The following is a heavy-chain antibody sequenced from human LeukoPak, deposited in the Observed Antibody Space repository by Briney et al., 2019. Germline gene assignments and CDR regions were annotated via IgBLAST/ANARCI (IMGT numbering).Heavy chain of an antibody. V-gene: IGHV1-8*03. CDR3: ARTTSMTASGYDY. CDR1: GYTFTNYH. Sequence: ASVKVSCKASGYTFTNYHINWVRQASGQGLEWMTWINPDTGDKGYARKFQDRVTITTDTSISTAYMELSSLSSEDTAVYFYARTTSMTASGYDYWGQGTLVTVSS. CDR2: INPDTGDK. J-gene: IGHJ4*02. D-gene: IGHD2-21*02.